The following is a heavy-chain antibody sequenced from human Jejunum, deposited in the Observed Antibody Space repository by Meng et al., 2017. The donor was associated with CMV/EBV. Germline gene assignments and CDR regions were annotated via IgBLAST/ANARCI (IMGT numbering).Heavy chain of an antibody. V-gene: IGHV3-74*01. CDR2: IPSAGGEA. J-gene: IGHJ1*01. CDR3: ARAPSGLGFSEATS. CDR1: GFTFSSYT. D-gene: IGHD5-12*01. Sequence: AASGFTFSSYTMNWVRQAPGKGLEWVSCIPSAGGEARYADSVKGRFTISRGDNTVYLQMDSLRVEDTAIYYCARAPSGLGFSEATSWGQGTLVTVSS.